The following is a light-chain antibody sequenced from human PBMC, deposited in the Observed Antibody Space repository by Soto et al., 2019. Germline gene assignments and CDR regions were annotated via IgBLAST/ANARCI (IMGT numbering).Light chain of an antibody. CDR3: LQDYNYPRT. J-gene: IGKJ1*01. CDR1: QGIRND. CDR2: AAS. Sequence: MSQSLASLSAYVGDRVTITCRASQGIRNDLGWYQQEPGKAPKLLIYAASSLQSGVPSRFSGSGSGTDFTLTISSLQPEDFATYYCLQDYNYPRTFGQGTKVDVK. V-gene: IGKV1-6*01.